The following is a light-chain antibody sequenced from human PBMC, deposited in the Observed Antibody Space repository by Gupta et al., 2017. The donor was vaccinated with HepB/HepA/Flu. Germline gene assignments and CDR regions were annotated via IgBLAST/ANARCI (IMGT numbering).Light chain of an antibody. CDR2: LGS. J-gene: IGKJ1*01. V-gene: IGKV2-28*01. CDR1: QSLLYSNGYNY. Sequence: DIVMTQSPVSLPVTLGEPASISCRSSQSLLYSNGYNYLDWYLQKPGQSPQLLIYLGSNRASGVPDRFSGSGSGTDFTLKISRVEAEDVGVYYCRQASQTPLTFGQGTKVEIK. CDR3: RQASQTPLT.